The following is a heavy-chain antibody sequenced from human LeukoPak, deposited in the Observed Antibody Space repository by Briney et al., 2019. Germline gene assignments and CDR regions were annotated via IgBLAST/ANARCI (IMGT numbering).Heavy chain of an antibody. V-gene: IGHV4-4*02. J-gene: IGHJ5*02. CDR2: TYHSGST. CDR1: GGSISSSNW. Sequence: PSGTLSLTCAVSGGSISSSNWWSWVRQPPGKGLEWIGKTYHSGSTNYNPSLKSRVTISVDKSKSQFSLKLSSVTAADTAVYYWARALPGYCSSSGANWFDPWGQGTLVTVSS. CDR3: ARALPGYCSSSGANWFDP. D-gene: IGHD6-6*01.